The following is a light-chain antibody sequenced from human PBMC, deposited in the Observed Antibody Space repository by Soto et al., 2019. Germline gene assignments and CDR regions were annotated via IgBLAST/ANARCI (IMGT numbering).Light chain of an antibody. CDR1: SSAVGGYNY. J-gene: IGLJ2*01. CDR3: SSYTSSSTLGVV. V-gene: IGLV2-14*01. Sequence: QSVLTQPASVSGSPGQSITISCTGTSSAVGGYNYVSWYQQHPGKAPKLMIYDVSNRPSGVSNRFSGSKSGNTASLTISGLQAEDEADYYCSSYTSSSTLGVVFGGGTKLTVL. CDR2: DVS.